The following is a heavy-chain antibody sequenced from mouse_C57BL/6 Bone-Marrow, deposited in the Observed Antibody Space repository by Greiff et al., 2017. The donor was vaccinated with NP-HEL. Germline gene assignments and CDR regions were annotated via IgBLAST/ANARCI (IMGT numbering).Heavy chain of an antibody. D-gene: IGHD3-2*02. CDR2: IYPRSGNT. J-gene: IGHJ2*01. CDR3: APKGSSGYPYFDY. CDR1: GYTFTSYG. V-gene: IGHV1-81*01. Sequence: QVQLKESGAELARPGASVKLSCKASGYTFTSYGISWVKQRPGQGLEWIGEIYPRSGNTYYNEKFKGKATLTADKSSSTAYMELRSLTSEDSAVYFCAPKGSSGYPYFDYWGQGTTLTVSS.